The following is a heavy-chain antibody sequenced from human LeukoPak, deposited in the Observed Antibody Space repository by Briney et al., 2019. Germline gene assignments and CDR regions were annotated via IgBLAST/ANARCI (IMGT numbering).Heavy chain of an antibody. CDR1: GYTFTGYY. D-gene: IGHD3-16*01. CDR3: ARDLMTTPTWDFDY. J-gene: IGHJ4*02. Sequence: ASVKVSCKGSGYTFTGYYMHWVRQAPGQGLEWMGWINPNSGTTNYAQKFQGRVTATRDTSISTAYMELSRLESDDTDVYYCARDLMTTPTWDFDYWGQGTLVTVAS. V-gene: IGHV1-2*02. CDR2: INPNSGTT.